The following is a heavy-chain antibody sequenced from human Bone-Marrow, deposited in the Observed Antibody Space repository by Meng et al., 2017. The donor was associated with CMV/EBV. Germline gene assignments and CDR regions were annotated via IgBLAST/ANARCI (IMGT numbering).Heavy chain of an antibody. CDR2: IYYSGST. Sequence: SETLSLTCSVSGGSISSNSYYWGWIRQPPGKGLEWIGTIYYSGSTYYKPSLKSRVTISADTSKNKFSLKLSSVNAADTAVDYCARGGSHRSPDYYYYGRDVWAQGTTVTVPS. J-gene: IGHJ6*02. V-gene: IGHV4-39*07. D-gene: IGHD1-26*01. CDR1: GGSISSNSYY. CDR3: ARGGSHRSPDYYYYGRDV.